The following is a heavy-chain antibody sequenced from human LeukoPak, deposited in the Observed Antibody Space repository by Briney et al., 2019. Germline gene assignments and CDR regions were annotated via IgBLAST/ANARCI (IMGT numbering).Heavy chain of an antibody. Sequence: SETLSLTCSVSGGSISNYYWSWIRQPPGKGLEWIGYIYYRGNTIYNPSLKSRVTMSVDTSKNQFSLKLSSVTAADTAVYYCARHRYPDYWGQGTLVTVSS. CDR3: ARHRYPDY. J-gene: IGHJ4*02. CDR1: GGSISNYY. CDR2: IYYRGNT. D-gene: IGHD3-9*01. V-gene: IGHV4-59*08.